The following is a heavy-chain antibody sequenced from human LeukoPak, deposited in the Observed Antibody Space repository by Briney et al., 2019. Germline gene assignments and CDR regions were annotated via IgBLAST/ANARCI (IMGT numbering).Heavy chain of an antibody. CDR2: INPNSGGT. J-gene: IGHJ4*02. Sequence: ASVKVSCKASGYTFTSYGISWVRQAPGQGLEWMGWINPNSGGTNYAQKFQGRVTMTRDTSISTAYMELSRLRSDDTAVYYCARDSSVAGTDFDYWGQGTLVTVSS. V-gene: IGHV1-2*02. CDR3: ARDSSVAGTDFDY. CDR1: GYTFTSYG. D-gene: IGHD6-19*01.